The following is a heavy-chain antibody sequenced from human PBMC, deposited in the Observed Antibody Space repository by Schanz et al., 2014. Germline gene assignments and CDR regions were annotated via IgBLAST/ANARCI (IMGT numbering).Heavy chain of an antibody. CDR3: AKDPSHGDYDYYFDY. J-gene: IGHJ4*02. CDR2: IGYLGDT. D-gene: IGHD3-22*01. Sequence: EADLVESGGGLIQRGESLRLSCAASGFTLSNSDMHWVRQGTGKGLEWVSTIGYLGDTYYPDSVKGRFTVSRDSGQNSLYLQMNSLRAGDTAVYYCAKDPSHGDYDYYFDYWGQGTLVTVSS. V-gene: IGHV3-13*01. CDR1: GFTLSNSD.